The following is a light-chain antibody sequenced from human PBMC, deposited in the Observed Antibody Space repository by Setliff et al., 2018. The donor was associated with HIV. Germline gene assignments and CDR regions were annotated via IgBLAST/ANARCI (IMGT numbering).Light chain of an antibody. J-gene: IGLJ3*02. CDR3: GAFTNSRTWV. Sequence: QSALTQSASVSGSPGQSITITCSGSSSDIGAYDFVSWYQQHPGTAPKVILYEVSNRPSGISTRFSGSKSGYTASLTISGLLAEDEADYYCGAFTNSRTWVFGGGTKVTV. V-gene: IGLV2-14*01. CDR2: EVS. CDR1: SSDIGAYDF.